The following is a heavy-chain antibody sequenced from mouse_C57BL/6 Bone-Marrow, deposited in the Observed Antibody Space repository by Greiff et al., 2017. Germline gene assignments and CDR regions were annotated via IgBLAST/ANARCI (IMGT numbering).Heavy chain of an antibody. CDR3: ARQGYYSSYAMDY. J-gene: IGHJ4*01. CDR2: ISNGGGST. D-gene: IGHD1-1*01. Sequence: EVQGVESGGGLVQPGGSLKLSCAASGFTFSDYYMYWVRQTPEKRLEWVAYISNGGGSTYYPDTVKGRFTISRDNAKNTLYLQMSRLKSEDTAMYYCARQGYYSSYAMDYWGQGTSVTVSS. CDR1: GFTFSDYY. V-gene: IGHV5-12*01.